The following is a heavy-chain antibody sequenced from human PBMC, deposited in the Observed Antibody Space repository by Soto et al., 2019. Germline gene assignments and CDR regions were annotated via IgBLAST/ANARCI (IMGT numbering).Heavy chain of an antibody. CDR1: GYTFTSYA. D-gene: IGHD6-13*01. CDR3: ARNRIAAAGTRDYYGMDV. CDR2: INAGNGNT. V-gene: IGHV1-3*01. Sequence: ASVKVSCKASGYTFTSYAMHWVRQAPGQRLEWMGWINAGNGNTKYSQKFQGRVTITRDTSASTAYMELNSLRAGDTAVYYCARNRIAAAGTRDYYGMDVWGQGTTVTVSS. J-gene: IGHJ6*02.